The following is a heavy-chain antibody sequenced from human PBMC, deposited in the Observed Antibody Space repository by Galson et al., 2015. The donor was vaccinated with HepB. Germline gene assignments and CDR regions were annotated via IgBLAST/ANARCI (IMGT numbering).Heavy chain of an antibody. V-gene: IGHV3-15*01. CDR2: IKSKTDGGTT. J-gene: IGHJ4*02. CDR1: GFTFGNAW. CDR3: TTRDYGDSWVDY. D-gene: IGHD4-17*01. Sequence: SLRLSCAASGFTFGNAWMSWVRQAPGKGLEWVGRIKSKTDGGTTDYAAPVKGRFTISRDDSKNTLYLQMNSLKTEDTAVYYCTTRDYGDSWVDYWGQGTLVTVSS.